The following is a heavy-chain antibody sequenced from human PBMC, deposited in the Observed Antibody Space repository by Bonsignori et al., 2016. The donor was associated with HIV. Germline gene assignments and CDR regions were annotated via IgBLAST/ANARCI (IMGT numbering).Heavy chain of an antibody. V-gene: IGHV1-18*01. CDR2: ITTYNGNT. Sequence: ASVKVSCKASGYTFTSYGISWVRQAPGQGLEWMGWITTYNGNTKYAQKLQGRVTMTTDTSTNTAYMELRSLRSDDTAVYFCARALGGELVEIYFYYYMDVWGKGTTVTVSS. D-gene: IGHD1-26*01. CDR1: GYTFTSYG. CDR3: ARALGGELVEIYFYYYMDV. J-gene: IGHJ6*03.